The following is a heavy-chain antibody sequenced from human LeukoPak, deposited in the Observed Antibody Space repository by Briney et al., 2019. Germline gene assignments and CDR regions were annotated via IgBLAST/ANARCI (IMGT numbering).Heavy chain of an antibody. CDR1: GYTFTSYD. J-gene: IGHJ4*02. V-gene: IGHV1-8*01. CDR3: ARGARGAEDFDY. D-gene: IGHD3-10*01. Sequence: ASVKVFCKASGYTFTSYDINWERQATGQGLEWMGWMNPNSGNTGYAQKFQGRVTMTRNTSISTAYMELSSLRSEDTAVYYCARGARGAEDFDYWGQGTLVTVSS. CDR2: MNPNSGNT.